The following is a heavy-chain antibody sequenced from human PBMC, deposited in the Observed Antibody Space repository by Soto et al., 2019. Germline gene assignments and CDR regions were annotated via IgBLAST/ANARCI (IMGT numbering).Heavy chain of an antibody. CDR3: TTEILLLWFGGAHDVDY. CDR2: IKSKTDGGTT. J-gene: IGHJ4*02. CDR1: GFTFSNAW. V-gene: IGHV3-15*07. Sequence: GGSLRLSCAASGFTFSNAWMNWVRQAPGKGLEWVGRIKSKTDGGTTDYAAPVKGRFTISRDDSKNTLYLQMNSLKTEDTAVYYCTTEILLLWFGGAHDVDYWGQGTLVTVSS. D-gene: IGHD3-10*01.